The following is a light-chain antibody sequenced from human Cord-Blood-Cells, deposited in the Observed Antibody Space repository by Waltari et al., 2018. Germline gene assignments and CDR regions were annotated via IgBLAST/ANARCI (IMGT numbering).Light chain of an antibody. Sequence: DIQMTHSPSNLSASAGDRVTITCRASQSISSWLAWNQQKTGKAPKILSYDASSLESGGPSRFSGSGSGTEFTLTISSLQPDDFATYYCQQYNRYLYTFGQGTKLEIK. V-gene: IGKV1-5*01. J-gene: IGKJ2*01. CDR2: DAS. CDR3: QQYNRYLYT. CDR1: QSISSW.